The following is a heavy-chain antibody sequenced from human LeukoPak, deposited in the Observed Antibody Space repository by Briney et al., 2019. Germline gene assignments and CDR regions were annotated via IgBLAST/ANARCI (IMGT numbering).Heavy chain of an antibody. Sequence: ASVKVSCKASGYTFTSYYMHWVRQAPGQGLEWMGIINPSGGSTSYAQKFQGRVTMTRDASTSTVYMELSSLRSEDTAVYYCARERLISMIVLQDDAFDIWGQGTMVTVSS. CDR2: INPSGGST. CDR3: ARERLISMIVLQDDAFDI. J-gene: IGHJ3*02. V-gene: IGHV1-46*01. CDR1: GYTFTSYY. D-gene: IGHD3-22*01.